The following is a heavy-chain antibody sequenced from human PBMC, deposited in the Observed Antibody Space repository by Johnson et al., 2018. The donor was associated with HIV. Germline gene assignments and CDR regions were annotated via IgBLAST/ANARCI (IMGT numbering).Heavy chain of an antibody. CDR1: GFTFSSYA. J-gene: IGHJ3*02. D-gene: IGHD3-22*01. CDR2: ISYDGSNK. V-gene: IGHV3-30*14. Sequence: VQLVESGGGVVQPGRSLSLSCAASGFTFSSYAMHWVRQAPGKGLEWVAVISYDGSNKYYADSVKGRFTISRDNSKNTLYLQMNSLRAEDTAVYYCAASVDYYDSSGYFAFDIWGQGTMVTVSS. CDR3: AASVDYYDSSGYFAFDI.